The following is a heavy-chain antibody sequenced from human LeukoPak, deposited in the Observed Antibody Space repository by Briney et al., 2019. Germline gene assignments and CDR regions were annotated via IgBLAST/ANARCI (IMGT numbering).Heavy chain of an antibody. J-gene: IGHJ4*02. Sequence: SGTLSLTCTVSGGSISSSSYYWGWIRQPPGKGLEWIGSIYYSGSTYYNPSLKSRVTISVGTSENQFSLKLSSVTAADTAVYYCAEVDTGFDYWGQGTLVTVSS. CDR3: AEVDTGFDY. D-gene: IGHD5-18*01. V-gene: IGHV4-39*01. CDR1: GGSISSSSYY. CDR2: IYYSGST.